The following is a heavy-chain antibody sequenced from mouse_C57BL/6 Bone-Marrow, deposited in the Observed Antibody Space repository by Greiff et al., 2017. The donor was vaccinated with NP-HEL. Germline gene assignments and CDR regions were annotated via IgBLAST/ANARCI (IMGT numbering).Heavy chain of an antibody. Sequence: QVQLQQSGAELVKPGASVKISCKASGYAFSSYWMNWVKQRPGKGLEWIGQIYPGDGDTNYNGKFKGKATLTADKSSSTAYMPLSSLTSEDSAVYVGAREGQGYYYAMDYWGQGTSVTVSS. V-gene: IGHV1-80*01. CDR3: AREGQGYYYAMDY. CDR1: GYAFSSYW. J-gene: IGHJ4*01. D-gene: IGHD3-3*01. CDR2: IYPGDGDT.